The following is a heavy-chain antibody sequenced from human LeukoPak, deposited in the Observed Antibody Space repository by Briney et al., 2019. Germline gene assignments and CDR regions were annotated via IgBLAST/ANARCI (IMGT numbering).Heavy chain of an antibody. J-gene: IGHJ6*03. CDR1: GGSISSSSYY. V-gene: IGHV4-39*01. Sequence: PSETLSLTCTVSGGSISSSSYYWGWIRQPPGKGLEWIGSIYYSGSTYYNPSLKSRVTISVDTSKNQFSLKLSSVTAADTAVYYCAILGNYYGSGSHPYYYYYMDVWGKGTTVTISS. CDR2: IYYSGST. D-gene: IGHD3-10*01. CDR3: AILGNYYGSGSHPYYYYYMDV.